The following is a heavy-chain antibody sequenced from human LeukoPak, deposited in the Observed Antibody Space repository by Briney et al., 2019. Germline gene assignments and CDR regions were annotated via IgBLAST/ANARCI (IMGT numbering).Heavy chain of an antibody. D-gene: IGHD6-19*01. V-gene: IGHV1-18*04. Sequence: GASVKVSCKASGYTFTGYYMHWVRQAPGQRLEWMGWISAYNGNTNYAQKFQGRITMNTDTSTSTAYMELRSLRSDDTAVYYCARDLKMGYSSGRYSWGTGSSNDYWGQGTLVTVSS. J-gene: IGHJ4*02. CDR2: ISAYNGNT. CDR3: ARDLKMGYSSGRYSWGTGSSNDY. CDR1: GYTFTGYY.